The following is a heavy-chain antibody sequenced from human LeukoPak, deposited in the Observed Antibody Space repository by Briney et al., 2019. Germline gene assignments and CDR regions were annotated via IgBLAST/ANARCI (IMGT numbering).Heavy chain of an antibody. D-gene: IGHD1-26*01. V-gene: IGHV4-39*07. CDR2: IYYSGST. CDR1: GGSISSSSYY. Sequence: SETLSLTRTVSGGSISSSSYYWGWIRQPPGKGLEWIGRIYYSGSTYYNPSLKSRVTISVDTSKNQFSLKLSSVTAADTAVYYCARVSNSGTPRVYYMDVWGKGTTVTVSS. J-gene: IGHJ6*03. CDR3: ARVSNSGTPRVYYMDV.